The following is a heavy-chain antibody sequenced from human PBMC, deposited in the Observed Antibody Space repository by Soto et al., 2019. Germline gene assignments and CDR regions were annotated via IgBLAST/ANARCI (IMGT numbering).Heavy chain of an antibody. CDR1: GFSFSTYG. D-gene: IGHD2-2*01. CDR3: AKDMVGYGSRVDCHIFDF. Sequence: QVQLMESGGDVVQPGRSLRLSCAASGFSFSTYGMHWVRQAPGKGLEWGALISHDGSNKQDAESVKGRFTISRDNSKNAVHRQMSRLRSGEGAVYDGAKDMVGYGSRVDCHIFDFWGQGTQGTVPS. J-gene: IGHJ4*02. CDR2: ISHDGSNK. V-gene: IGHV3-30*18.